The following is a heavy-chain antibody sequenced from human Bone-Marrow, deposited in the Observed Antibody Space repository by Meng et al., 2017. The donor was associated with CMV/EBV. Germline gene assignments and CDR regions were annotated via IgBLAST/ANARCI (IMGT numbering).Heavy chain of an antibody. D-gene: IGHD6-13*01. CDR2: INPSGGST. CDR1: GYTFTSYD. V-gene: IGHV1-46*01. CDR3: GREEGSSWNRLDY. J-gene: IGHJ4*02. Sequence: ASVKVSCKASGYTFTSYDINWVRQAPGQGLEWMGIINPSGGSTSYAQKFQGRVTMTRDTSTSTVYMELSSLRSEDTAVYYCGREEGSSWNRLDYWGQGPLVTVYS.